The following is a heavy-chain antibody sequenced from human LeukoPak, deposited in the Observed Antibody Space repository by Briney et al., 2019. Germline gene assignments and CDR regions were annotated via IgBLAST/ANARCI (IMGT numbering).Heavy chain of an antibody. CDR3: ARDDIVVVPAAIPFDY. D-gene: IGHD2-2*02. V-gene: IGHV1-2*02. J-gene: IGHJ4*02. CDR2: INPNSGGT. CDR1: GYTFTGYY. Sequence: ASVKVSCKASGYTFTGYYMHWVRQAPGQGLEWMGWINPNSGGTNYAQKFQGRVTMTRDTSISTAYMELSRLRSDDTAVYYCARDDIVVVPAAIPFDYWGQRTLVTVSS.